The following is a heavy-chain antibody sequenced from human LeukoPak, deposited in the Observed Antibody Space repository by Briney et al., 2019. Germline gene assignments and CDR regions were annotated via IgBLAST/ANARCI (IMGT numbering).Heavy chain of an antibody. J-gene: IGHJ4*02. Sequence: GGSLEIFWKGFGYRFTSYWNGWGRQMPGKGVEWMGIIYPCDSDTRHSPSFQGQVTDSADTSSSTAYLQWSSLKASDTAMYYCTLQKELPNVDYWGQGTLVTVSS. CDR3: TLQKELPNVDY. CDR1: GYRFTSYW. CDR2: IYPCDSDT. V-gene: IGHV5-51*01. D-gene: IGHD2-15*01.